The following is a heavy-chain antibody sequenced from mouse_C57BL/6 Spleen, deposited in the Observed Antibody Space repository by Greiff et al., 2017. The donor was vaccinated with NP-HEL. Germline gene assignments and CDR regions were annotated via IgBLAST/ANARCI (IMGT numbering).Heavy chain of an antibody. Sequence: VQVVESGAELAKPGASVKLSCKASGYTFTSYWMPWVKQRPGQGLAWIGYINPSSGYTKYNQKFKDKATLTTDKSSSTAYMQLSSLTYEDSSVYYCAKREHYGNLWDFEVWGTGTTVTVAS. CDR1: GYTFTSYW. V-gene: IGHV1-7*01. J-gene: IGHJ1*03. D-gene: IGHD2-1*01. CDR3: AKREHYGNLWDFEV. CDR2: INPSSGYT.